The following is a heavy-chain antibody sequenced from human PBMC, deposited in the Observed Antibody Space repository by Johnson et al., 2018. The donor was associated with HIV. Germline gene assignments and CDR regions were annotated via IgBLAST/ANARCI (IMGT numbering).Heavy chain of an antibody. CDR1: GFTFSSYA. J-gene: IGHJ3*01. CDR3: AKADTMAGDAFDL. CDR2: ISYDGSNK. Sequence: QVQLVESGGGVVQPGRSLRLSCAASGFTFSSYAMHWVRQAPGKGLEWVAVISYDGSNKYYADSVKGRFTISRDNSKNTLYLQMNSRPAGDTAMYYCAKADTMAGDAFDLWGQGTMVTVSS. V-gene: IGHV3-30-3*01. D-gene: IGHD2-2*01.